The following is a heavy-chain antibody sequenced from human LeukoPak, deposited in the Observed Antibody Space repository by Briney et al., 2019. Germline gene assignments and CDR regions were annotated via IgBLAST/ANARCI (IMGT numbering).Heavy chain of an antibody. CDR1: GYSFTSYW. J-gene: IGHJ4*02. CDR3: ATARASLTFFDY. V-gene: IGHV5-10-1*01. D-gene: IGHD3-16*01. CDR2: IDPSDSYT. Sequence: GESLKISCKGSGYSFTSYWISWVRQMPGKGLEWMGRIDPSDSYTNYSPSFQAHVTISADKSINTAYLQWSSLKASDTAMYYCATARASLTFFDYWGQGTLVTVSS.